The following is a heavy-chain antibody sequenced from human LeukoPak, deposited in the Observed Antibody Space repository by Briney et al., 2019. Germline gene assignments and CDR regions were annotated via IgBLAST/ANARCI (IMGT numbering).Heavy chain of an antibody. D-gene: IGHD7-27*01. Sequence: GGSLRLSCAASGFTFSIYEMNWVRQAPGKGLEWVSYISSSDTTIYYADSVRGRFTISRDNAKNSLYLQMNSLRAEDTAVYFCARNWVLDYWGQGTLVTVSS. CDR2: ISSSDTTI. J-gene: IGHJ4*02. CDR1: GFTFSIYE. CDR3: ARNWVLDY. V-gene: IGHV3-48*03.